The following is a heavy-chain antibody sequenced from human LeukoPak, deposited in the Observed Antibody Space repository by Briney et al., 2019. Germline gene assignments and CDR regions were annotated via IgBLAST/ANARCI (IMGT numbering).Heavy chain of an antibody. CDR2: ISASGSNI. D-gene: IGHD2-15*01. CDR1: GFPLSSYS. V-gene: IGHV3-48*01. CDR3: ARVKGSYFDY. Sequence: PGGSLRLSCAASGFPLSSYSINWFRQAPGKGLEWVAYISASGSNIYYVDSVEGRFTVSRDNPKSSLFLQMNSPRAEDTAVYYCARVKGSYFDYWGQGAPVTVSS. J-gene: IGHJ4*02.